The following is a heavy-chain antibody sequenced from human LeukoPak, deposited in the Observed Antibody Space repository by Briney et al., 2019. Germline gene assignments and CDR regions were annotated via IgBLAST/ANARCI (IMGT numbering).Heavy chain of an antibody. CDR1: GGSFSGYY. V-gene: IGHV4-34*01. D-gene: IGHD5-18*01. CDR2: INHSGST. J-gene: IGHJ4*02. CDR3: ARSRGGPLDTAMVLLYYFDY. Sequence: HPSETLSLTCAVYGGSFSGYYWSWIRQPPGKGLEWIGEINHSGSTNYNPSLKSRVTISVDTSKNQFSLKLSSVTAADTAVYYCARSRGGPLDTAMVLLYYFDYWGQGTLVTVSS.